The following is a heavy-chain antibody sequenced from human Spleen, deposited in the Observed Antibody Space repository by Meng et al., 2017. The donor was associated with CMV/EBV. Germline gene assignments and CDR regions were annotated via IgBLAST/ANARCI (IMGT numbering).Heavy chain of an antibody. V-gene: IGHV4-39*01. CDR2: IYYSGST. D-gene: IGHD3-22*01. Sequence: TVSGGSISSSSYYWSWIHQRAGKGLEEIGSIYYSGSTYYNPSLKSRVTISVDTSKNQFSLKLSSVTAADTAVYYCARTIDYDRSFDYWGQGTLVTVSS. CDR3: ARTIDYDRSFDY. CDR1: GGSISSSSYY. J-gene: IGHJ4*02.